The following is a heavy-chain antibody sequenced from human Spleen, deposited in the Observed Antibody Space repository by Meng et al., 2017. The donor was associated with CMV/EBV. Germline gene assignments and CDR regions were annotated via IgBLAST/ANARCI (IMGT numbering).Heavy chain of an antibody. J-gene: IGHJ4*02. D-gene: IGHD3-10*01. V-gene: IGHV1-3*01. Sequence: QMQLVQSGAEVKKTGYSVKVSCKASGYTFTYRYLHWVRQTPGQQLEWMGWINAGNGNTKYSQTFQGRVTITRDTSASTAYMELSSLRSEDTAVYYCARDQGAWFGEAPRFDYWGQGTLVTVSS. CDR3: ARDQGAWFGEAPRFDY. CDR2: INAGNGNT. CDR1: GYTFTYRY.